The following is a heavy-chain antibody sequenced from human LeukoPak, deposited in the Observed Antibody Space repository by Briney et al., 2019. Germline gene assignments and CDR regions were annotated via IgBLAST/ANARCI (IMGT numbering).Heavy chain of an antibody. D-gene: IGHD5-24*01. CDR3: ARGVEMATIYDY. J-gene: IGHJ4*02. V-gene: IGHV4-38-2*02. Sequence: SETLSLTCTVSGYSISSGYYWGWIRQPPGKGLEWIGSIYHSGSTYHNPSLKSRVTISVDTSKNQFSLKLSSVTAADTAVYYCARGVEMATIYDYWGQGTLITVSS. CDR2: IYHSGST. CDR1: GYSISSGYY.